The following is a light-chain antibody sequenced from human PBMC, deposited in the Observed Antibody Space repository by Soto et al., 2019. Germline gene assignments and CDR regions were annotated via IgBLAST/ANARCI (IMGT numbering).Light chain of an antibody. CDR3: QQYNSYST. CDR1: QSISSW. J-gene: IGKJ1*01. V-gene: IGKV1-5*01. Sequence: DIQMTQSPSTLSASVGDRVTITCRASQSISSWLAWYQQKPGKAPKVLIYDASNLESGVPSRFSGSGSGTEFTLTISSLQPDDFATYYCQQYNSYSTLGQGTKVDIK. CDR2: DAS.